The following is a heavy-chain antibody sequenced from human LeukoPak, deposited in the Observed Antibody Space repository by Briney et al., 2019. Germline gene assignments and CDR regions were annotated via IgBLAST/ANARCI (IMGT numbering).Heavy chain of an antibody. V-gene: IGHV1-2*02. CDR1: GYTFTGYY. D-gene: IGHD7-27*01. CDR3: TRTLFWGSRGDY. Sequence: ASVKVSCKASGYTFTGYYMHWLGQAPGQEREWMGWINPNSGGTNYAQKLQGTVTMHRDTYISTAYMEMSRLRSDATAVYYSTRTLFWGSRGDYWGQGTLVTVSS. J-gene: IGHJ4*02. CDR2: INPNSGGT.